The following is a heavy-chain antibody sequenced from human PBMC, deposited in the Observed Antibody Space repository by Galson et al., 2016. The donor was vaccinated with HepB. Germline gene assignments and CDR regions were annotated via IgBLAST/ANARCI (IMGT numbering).Heavy chain of an antibody. CDR3: ARSSDMVATIGFYYVDY. Sequence: PALVKPTQTLTLTCTLSGFSISTSGVGVGWIRQPPGKALEWLALIYWDDDKRYSPSLKSRLTITKDASKNQVVLTMTNMDPVDTATYFCARSSDMVATIGFYYVDYWGQGTLVTISS. V-gene: IGHV2-5*02. J-gene: IGHJ4*02. D-gene: IGHD5-12*01. CDR1: GFSISTSGVG. CDR2: IYWDDDK.